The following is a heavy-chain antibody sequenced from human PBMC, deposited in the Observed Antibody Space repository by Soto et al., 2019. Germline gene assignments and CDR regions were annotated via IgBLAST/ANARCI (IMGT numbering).Heavy chain of an antibody. CDR2: IYYSGST. J-gene: IGHJ4*02. CDR3: ARFGESFAY. Sequence: QVQLQESGPGLVKPSQTLSLTCTVSGASISSGGYYWSWIRHHPGKGLEWIGYIYYSGSTYYNPSLKSRVTISVDTSKKQSSLELNSVTAADTDVYYCARFGESFAYWGQGPLVTVSS. V-gene: IGHV4-31*03. CDR1: GASISSGGYY. D-gene: IGHD3-10*01.